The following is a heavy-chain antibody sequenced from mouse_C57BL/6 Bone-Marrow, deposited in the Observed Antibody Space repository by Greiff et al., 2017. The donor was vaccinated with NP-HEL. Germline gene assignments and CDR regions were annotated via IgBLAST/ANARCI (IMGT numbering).Heavy chain of an antibody. CDR2: IDPSDSYT. CDR1: GYTFTSYW. CDR3: ARGHYGNYDFDV. J-gene: IGHJ1*03. Sequence: VQLQQPGAELVMPGASVKLSCKASGYTFTSYWMHWVKQRPGQGLEWIGEIDPSDSYTNYNQKFKGKSTLTVDKSSSTAYMQLSSLTSEDSAVYYCARGHYGNYDFDVWGTGTTVTVSS. V-gene: IGHV1-69*01. D-gene: IGHD2-1*01.